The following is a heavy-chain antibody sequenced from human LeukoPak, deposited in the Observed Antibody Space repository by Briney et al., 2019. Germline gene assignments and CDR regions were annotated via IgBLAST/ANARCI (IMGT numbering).Heavy chain of an antibody. Sequence: ASVKVSYKASGYTFTSYDINWVRQATGQGLEWMGWMNPNSGNTGYAQKFQGRVTMTRNTSISTAYMELSSLRSEDTAVYYCARNSRKNYYYGMDVWGQGTTVTVSS. J-gene: IGHJ6*02. CDR2: MNPNSGNT. CDR3: ARNSRKNYYYGMDV. D-gene: IGHD1-14*01. V-gene: IGHV1-8*01. CDR1: GYTFTSYD.